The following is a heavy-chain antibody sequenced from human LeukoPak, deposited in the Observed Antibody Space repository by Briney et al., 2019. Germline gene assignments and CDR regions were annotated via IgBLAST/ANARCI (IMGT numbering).Heavy chain of an antibody. D-gene: IGHD1-7*01. V-gene: IGHV1-69*05. CDR3: AVDRTGTTSHIFDY. CDR1: GGTFSSYA. J-gene: IGHJ4*02. Sequence: SVKVSCKASGGTFSSYAISWVRQAPGQGLEWMGGTIPIFGTVNYAQKFQGRVTITTDESTSTAYMELSSLRSEDTAVYYCAVDRTGTTSHIFDYWGQGTLVTVSS. CDR2: TIPIFGTV.